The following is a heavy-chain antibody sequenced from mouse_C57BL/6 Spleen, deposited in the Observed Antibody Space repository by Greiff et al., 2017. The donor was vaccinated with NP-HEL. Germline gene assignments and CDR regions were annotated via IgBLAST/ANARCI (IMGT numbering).Heavy chain of an antibody. CDR2: ISSGSSTI. J-gene: IGHJ1*03. CDR1: GFTFSDYG. V-gene: IGHV5-17*01. Sequence: EVKLMESGGGLVKPGGSLKLSCAASGFTFSDYGMHWVRQAPEKGLEWVAYISSGSSTIYYADTVKGRFTISRDNAKNTLFLQMTSLRSEDTAMYYCARFPYYGSSYWYFDVWGTGTTVTVSS. D-gene: IGHD1-1*01. CDR3: ARFPYYGSSYWYFDV.